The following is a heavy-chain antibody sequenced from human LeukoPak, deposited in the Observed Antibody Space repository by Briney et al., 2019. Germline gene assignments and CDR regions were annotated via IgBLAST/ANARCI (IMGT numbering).Heavy chain of an antibody. CDR3: AREDYDTRDDAFDL. J-gene: IGHJ3*01. Sequence: SETLSLTCTVSGGSISSYYWSWIRQPAGKGLEWIGRIYSSGSTNYNPSLKSRVTISVDTSKNQFSLKLQSVTAADTALYYCAREDYDTRDDAFDLWGQGTMVTVSS. CDR2: IYSSGST. D-gene: IGHD3-16*01. CDR1: GGSISSYY. V-gene: IGHV4-4*07.